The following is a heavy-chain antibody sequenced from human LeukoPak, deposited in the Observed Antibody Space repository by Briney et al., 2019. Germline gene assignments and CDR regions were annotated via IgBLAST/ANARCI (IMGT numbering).Heavy chain of an antibody. J-gene: IGHJ6*03. D-gene: IGHD3-16*01. CDR3: AKDGAYYYYYMDV. CDR2: TRSDGSNK. CDR1: GFSFSSYG. Sequence: GGSLRLSCEASGFSFSSYGMHWVRQAPGKGLEWVAFTRSDGSNKQYADSVKGRFTISRDNSKNTLYLQMNSLRPEDTAVYYCAKDGAYYYYYMDVWGKGTTVTVSS. V-gene: IGHV3-30*02.